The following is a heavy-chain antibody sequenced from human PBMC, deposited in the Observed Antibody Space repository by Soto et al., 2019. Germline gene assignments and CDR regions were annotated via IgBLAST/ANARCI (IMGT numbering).Heavy chain of an antibody. CDR2: INPNSGGT. V-gene: IGHV1-2*04. D-gene: IGHD2-15*01. CDR1: GYTFTSYY. J-gene: IGHJ4*02. Sequence: ALVKFSCKASGYTFTSYYMHWERQAPGQGLEWMGWINPNSGGTNYAQKFQGWVTMTRDTSISTAYMELSRLRSDDTAVYYCARGLVERGFDYWGQGTLVTVSS. CDR3: ARGLVERGFDY.